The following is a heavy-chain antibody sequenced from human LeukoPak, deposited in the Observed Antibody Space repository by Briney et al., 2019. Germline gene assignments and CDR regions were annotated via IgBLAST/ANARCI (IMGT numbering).Heavy chain of an antibody. CDR2: INHSGST. J-gene: IGHJ4*02. CDR3: ARGLGYSSGWYRNYFDY. D-gene: IGHD6-19*01. CDR1: GGSFSGYY. V-gene: IGHV4-34*01. Sequence: SETLSLTCAVYGGSFSGYYWSWIRQPPGKGLEWIGEINHSGSTNYNPSLKSRVTISVDTSKNQFSLKLSSVTAADTAVYYCARGLGYSSGWYRNYFDYWGQGILVTVLS.